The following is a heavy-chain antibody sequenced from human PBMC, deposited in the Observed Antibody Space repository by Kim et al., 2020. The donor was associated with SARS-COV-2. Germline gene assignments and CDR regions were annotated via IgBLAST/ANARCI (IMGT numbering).Heavy chain of an antibody. CDR2: IIPIFGTA. Sequence: SVKVSCKASGGTFSSYAISWVRQAPGQGLEWMGGIIPIFGTANYAQKFQGRVTITADESTSTAYMELSSLRSEDTAVYYCARAAFDGYNYLSYYFDYWGQGTLVTVSS. V-gene: IGHV1-69*13. J-gene: IGHJ4*02. CDR3: ARAAFDGYNYLSYYFDY. CDR1: GGTFSSYA. D-gene: IGHD5-12*01.